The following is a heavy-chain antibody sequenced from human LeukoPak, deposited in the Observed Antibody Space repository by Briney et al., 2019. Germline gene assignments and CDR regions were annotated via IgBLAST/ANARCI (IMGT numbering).Heavy chain of an antibody. CDR1: GFTFSSYS. CDR3: ARSPLRSHYDFWSGRQCFLDY. Sequence: GGSLRLSCAASGFTFSSYSMNWVRRAPGKGLEWVSSISSSSSYIYYADSVKGRFTISRDNAKNSLYLQMNSLRAEDTAVYYCARSPLRSHYDFWSGRQCFLDYWGQGTLVTVSS. V-gene: IGHV3-21*01. D-gene: IGHD3-3*01. CDR2: ISSSSSYI. J-gene: IGHJ4*02.